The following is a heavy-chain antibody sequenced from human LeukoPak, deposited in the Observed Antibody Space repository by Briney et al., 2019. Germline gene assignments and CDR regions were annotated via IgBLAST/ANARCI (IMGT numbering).Heavy chain of an antibody. CDR1: RGTFSSYT. J-gene: IGHJ6*03. V-gene: IGHV1-69*02. CDR2: IIPILGIA. Sequence: SVKVSCKASRGTFSSYTISWVRQAPGQGLEWMGRIIPILGIANYAQKFQGRVTITADKSTSTAYMELSSLRSEDTAVYYCARAGHWGSSTSSNYMDVWGKGTTVTVSS. CDR3: ARAGHWGSSTSSNYMDV. D-gene: IGHD2-2*01.